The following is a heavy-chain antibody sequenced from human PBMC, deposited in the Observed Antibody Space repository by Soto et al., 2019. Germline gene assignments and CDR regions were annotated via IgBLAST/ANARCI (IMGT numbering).Heavy chain of an antibody. V-gene: IGHV4-4*02. CDR3: ARNGGCTSVICYGGWFAP. Sequence: QVQLQESGPGLVEPSGILSLTCGVSGGSMRNDDWWSWVRQTPGKGLEWIGEISHYGNTNYNPSLRGRAAMSIDTSKTQFFLKVRSLTAADTAMSYCARNGGCTSVICYGGWFAPWGQGTGVRVSS. D-gene: IGHD2-2*01. J-gene: IGHJ5*02. CDR1: GGSMRNDDW. CDR2: ISHYGNT.